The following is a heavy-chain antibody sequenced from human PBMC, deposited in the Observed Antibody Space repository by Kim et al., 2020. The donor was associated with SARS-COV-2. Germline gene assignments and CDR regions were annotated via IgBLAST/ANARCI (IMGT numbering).Heavy chain of an antibody. CDR2: SYT. Sequence: SYTNAASSVKGRFTITRDSAKNSLYLQMNSLRAEDTAVYYCARDTAVADYWGQGTLVTVSS. V-gene: IGHV3-11*05. CDR3: ARDTAVADY. D-gene: IGHD6-19*01. J-gene: IGHJ4*02.